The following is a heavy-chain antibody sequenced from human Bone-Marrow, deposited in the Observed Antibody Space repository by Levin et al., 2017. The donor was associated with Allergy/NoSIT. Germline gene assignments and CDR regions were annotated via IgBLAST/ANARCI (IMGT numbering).Heavy chain of an antibody. CDR3: TRGPDDNDYAP. Sequence: GGSLRLSCTASGFIFGDYTMTWVRQAPGKGLEWVGYIRGKAYGEATEYAASVKGRFTFSRDDSQGIVYLQMNSLKTEDTAVYYCTRGPDDNDYAPWGQGTLVTVSS. D-gene: IGHD3-16*01. V-gene: IGHV3-49*04. CDR2: IRGKAYGEAT. J-gene: IGHJ5*02. CDR1: GFIFGDYT.